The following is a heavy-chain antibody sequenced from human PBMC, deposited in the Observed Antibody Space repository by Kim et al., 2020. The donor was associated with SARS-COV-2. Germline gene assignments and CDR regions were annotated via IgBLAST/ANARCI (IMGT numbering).Heavy chain of an antibody. J-gene: IGHJ3*02. V-gene: IGHV4-59*01. CDR2: IYYSGST. CDR3: ARGYDSSGYYYFPDAFDI. CDR1: GGSISSYY. Sequence: SETLSLTCTVSGGSISSYYWSWIRQPPGKGLEWIGYIYYSGSTNYNPSLKSRVTISVDTSKNQFSLKLSSVTAADTAVYYCARGYDSSGYYYFPDAFDI. D-gene: IGHD3-22*01.